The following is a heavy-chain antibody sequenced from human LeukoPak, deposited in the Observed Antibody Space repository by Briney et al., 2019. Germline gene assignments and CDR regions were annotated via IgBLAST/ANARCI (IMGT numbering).Heavy chain of an antibody. D-gene: IGHD5-18*01. Sequence: GESLKISCEGSGYSFVNYWIGWVRQMSGKGLEWMGIIYPRDSDTRYSPSFQGQVTISADKSISTAYLQWSSLKASDTAMYYCARLPSVDTAMVARVGFDYWGQGTLVTVSS. V-gene: IGHV5-51*01. CDR1: GYSFVNYW. J-gene: IGHJ4*02. CDR2: IYPRDSDT. CDR3: ARLPSVDTAMVARVGFDY.